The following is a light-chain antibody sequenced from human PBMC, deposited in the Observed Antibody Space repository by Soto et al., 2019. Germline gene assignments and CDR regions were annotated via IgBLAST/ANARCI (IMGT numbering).Light chain of an antibody. J-gene: IGLJ2*01. CDR3: ATWDDSLSGPV. Sequence: QSVLTQPPSASGTPGQRVTISCSGSTSNIGSSSVYWYQQLPGTAPKLFIYENNRRPSGVPDRFSGSKSGTSASLAISGLRSEDEADYYCATWDDSLSGPVFGGGTKLTV. V-gene: IGLV1-47*01. CDR1: TSNIGSSS. CDR2: ENN.